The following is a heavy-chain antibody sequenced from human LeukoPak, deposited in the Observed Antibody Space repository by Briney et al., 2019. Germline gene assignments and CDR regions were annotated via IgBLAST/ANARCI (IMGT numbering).Heavy chain of an antibody. D-gene: IGHD3-3*01. CDR2: INAGNGNT. Sequence: ASVKVSCTASGYTFTSYAMHWVRQAPGQRLEWMGWINAGNGNTKYSQKFQGRVTITRDTSASTAYMELSSLRSEDTAVYYCARDSTPHYDFWSSLNWFDPWGQGTLVTVSS. J-gene: IGHJ5*02. CDR3: ARDSTPHYDFWSSLNWFDP. V-gene: IGHV1-3*01. CDR1: GYTFTSYA.